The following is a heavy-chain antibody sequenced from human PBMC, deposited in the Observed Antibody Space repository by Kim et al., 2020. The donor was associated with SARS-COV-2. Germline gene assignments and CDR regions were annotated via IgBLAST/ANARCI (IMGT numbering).Heavy chain of an antibody. CDR2: IVVGSGNT. V-gene: IGHV1-58*01. Sequence: SVKVSCKASGFTFTSSAVQWVRQARGQRLEWIGWIVVGSGNTNYAQKFQERVTITRDMSTSTAYMELSSLRSEDTAVYYCAAETIYYYYGMDVWGQGTTVAVSS. D-gene: IGHD1-1*01. J-gene: IGHJ6*02. CDR3: AAETIYYYYGMDV. CDR1: GFTFTSSA.